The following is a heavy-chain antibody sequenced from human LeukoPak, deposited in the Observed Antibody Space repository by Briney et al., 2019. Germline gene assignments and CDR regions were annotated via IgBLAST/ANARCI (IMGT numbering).Heavy chain of an antibody. Sequence: GGSLRLSCAASGFTFSDYYMSWIRQAPGKGLEWVSYISSSDSTIYYADSVKGRFTISRDNAKNSLYLQMNSLRAEDTAVYYCARLGYCSSTSCPMHYYYYGMDVWGQGTTVTVSS. CDR3: ARLGYCSSTSCPMHYYYYGMDV. D-gene: IGHD2-2*01. CDR2: ISSSDSTI. V-gene: IGHV3-11*01. CDR1: GFTFSDYY. J-gene: IGHJ6*02.